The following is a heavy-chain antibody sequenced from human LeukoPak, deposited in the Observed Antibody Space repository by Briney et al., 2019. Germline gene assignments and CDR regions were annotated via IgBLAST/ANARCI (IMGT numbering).Heavy chain of an antibody. CDR3: ATGAASIGWLSHDH. V-gene: IGHV3-23*01. D-gene: IGHD2-15*01. J-gene: IGHJ4*02. Sequence: AGGSLRLSCAASGFTFSSFSMSWVRQTPGKGLEWVSDISGRASITKYADSVKGRFIISRDNSKNTLFLQMNSPTAEDTAVYYCATGAASIGWLSHDHWGQGTLVTVSS. CDR2: ISGRASIT. CDR1: GFTFSSFS.